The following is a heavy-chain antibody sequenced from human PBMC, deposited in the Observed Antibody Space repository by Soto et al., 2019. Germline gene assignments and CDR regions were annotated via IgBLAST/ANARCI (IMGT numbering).Heavy chain of an antibody. J-gene: IGHJ6*02. CDR1: GGSISSSNW. CDR2: IYHSGST. CDR3: ARVVGGYYYGMDV. V-gene: IGHV4-4*02. D-gene: IGHD2-2*01. Sequence: QVQLQELGPGLVKPSGTLSLTCAVSGGSISSSNWWSWVRQPQGKGLEWIGEIYHSGSTNYNPSLKIRVTISVDKSKNQFSRKLSSVTAADTAVYYCARVVGGYYYGMDVWGQGTTVTVSS.